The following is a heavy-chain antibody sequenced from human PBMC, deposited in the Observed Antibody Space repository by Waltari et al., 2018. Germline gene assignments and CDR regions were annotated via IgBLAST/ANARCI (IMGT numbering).Heavy chain of an antibody. CDR3: ATDHYRQSGYDS. CDR2: YVPEDGET. CDR1: GYPLTESP. Sequence: QVQLVQSGAEVKQPVASVKVSCKVSGYPLTESPMHWVRQAPGKGLEWMGGYVPEDGETIYAQSFQGRVAMTEDSSTDTAYMELTSLTSEDTAVYYCATDHYRQSGYDSWGQGTLVTVSS. D-gene: IGHD5-12*01. V-gene: IGHV1-24*01. J-gene: IGHJ5*02.